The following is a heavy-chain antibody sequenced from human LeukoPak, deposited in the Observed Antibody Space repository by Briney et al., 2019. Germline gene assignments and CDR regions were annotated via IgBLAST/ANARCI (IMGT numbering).Heavy chain of an antibody. D-gene: IGHD3-16*01. V-gene: IGHV3-7*01. CDR3: ARVTPGGVGSFDY. Sequence: PGGSLRLSCAASGFIFSRYWMSWVRRAPGKGLEWVADINQGRSEKFYVDSVKGRFTISRDNARNSLYLQMNSLRAEDTAIYYCARVTPGGVGSFDYWGQGTLVTVSS. CDR1: GFIFSRYW. J-gene: IGHJ4*02. CDR2: INQGRSEK.